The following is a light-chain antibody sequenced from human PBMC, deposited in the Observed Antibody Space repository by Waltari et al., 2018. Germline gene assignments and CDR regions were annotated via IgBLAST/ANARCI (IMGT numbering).Light chain of an antibody. CDR2: GAS. CDR1: QTVGTNY. J-gene: IGKJ1*01. Sequence: EIVLTPSPGTLSLSPGERATLPCRASQTVGTNYLAWYQQKPGQAPRVLIYGASSRATDIPDRFSGSGSGTDFTLTISRLEPEDFAMYYCQQYNRSPWTFGQGTRVEIK. CDR3: QQYNRSPWT. V-gene: IGKV3-20*01.